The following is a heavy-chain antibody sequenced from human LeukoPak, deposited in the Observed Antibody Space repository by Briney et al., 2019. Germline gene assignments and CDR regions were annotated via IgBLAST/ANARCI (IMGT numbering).Heavy chain of an antibody. CDR2: MYYSGST. Sequence: SETLSLTCAVSGGSISSSIHYWAWIRQPPGKGLEWIGSMYYSGSTYYNPSIKSRVTISLDTSENQFSLKLTSVTAADTAVYYCARVRSGYDYYYYYMDVWGKGTTVTVSS. CDR3: ARVRSGYDYYYYYMDV. CDR1: GGSISSSIHY. D-gene: IGHD3-3*01. V-gene: IGHV4-39*07. J-gene: IGHJ6*03.